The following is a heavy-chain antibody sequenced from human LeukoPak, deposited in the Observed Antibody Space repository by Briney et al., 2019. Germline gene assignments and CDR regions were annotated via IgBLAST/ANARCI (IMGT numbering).Heavy chain of an antibody. V-gene: IGHV1-69*04. J-gene: IGHJ4*02. D-gene: IGHD6-13*01. CDR1: GGIFSSYA. Sequence: SVKVSCKASGGIFSSYAISWVRQAPGQGLEWMGRIIPILGIANYAQKFQGRVTITADKSTSTAYMELSSLRSEDTAVYYCASPPLAYSSSWYYFDYWGQGTLVTVSS. CDR3: ASPPLAYSSSWYYFDY. CDR2: IIPILGIA.